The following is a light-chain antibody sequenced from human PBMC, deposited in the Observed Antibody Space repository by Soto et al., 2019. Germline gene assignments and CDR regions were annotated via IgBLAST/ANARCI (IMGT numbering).Light chain of an antibody. V-gene: IGKV3-20*01. CDR1: QTVDRSY. Sequence: EIVLTQSPGTLSLSPGEKATLSCRASQTVDRSYLAWYQQKPGQSPRLLIYGASNRATGIPDRFSGSGSGTDFTLTISRLGPEDFAVYYCLQHDNSPYTFGQGTKLEI. CDR2: GAS. CDR3: LQHDNSPYT. J-gene: IGKJ2*01.